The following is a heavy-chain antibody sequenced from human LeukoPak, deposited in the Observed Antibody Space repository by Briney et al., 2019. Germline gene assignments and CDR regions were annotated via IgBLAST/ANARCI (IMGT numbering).Heavy chain of an antibody. V-gene: IGHV3-48*01. CDR3: ATSYYYGSGIPSNDY. Sequence: GGSLRLSCAASGFTFSSYSMNWVRLAPGKGLEWVSYISSSSSTIYYADSVKGRFTISRDNAKNSLYLQMNNLRAEDTAVYYCATSYYYGSGIPSNDYWGQGTLVTVSS. J-gene: IGHJ4*02. CDR2: ISSSSSTI. CDR1: GFTFSSYS. D-gene: IGHD3-10*01.